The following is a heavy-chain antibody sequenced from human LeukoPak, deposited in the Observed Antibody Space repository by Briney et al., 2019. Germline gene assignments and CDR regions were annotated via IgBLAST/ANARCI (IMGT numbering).Heavy chain of an antibody. D-gene: IGHD3-10*01. CDR1: GGTFSSYA. CDR2: IIPILGIA. CDR3: ASGRKATAGSDFDY. V-gene: IGHV1-69*04. J-gene: IGHJ4*02. Sequence: GASVKVSCKASGGTFSSYAISWVRQAPGQGLEWMGRIIPILGIANYAQKFQGRVTITADKSTSTAYMELSSLRSEDTAVYYCASGRKATAGSDFDYWGQGTLVTVSS.